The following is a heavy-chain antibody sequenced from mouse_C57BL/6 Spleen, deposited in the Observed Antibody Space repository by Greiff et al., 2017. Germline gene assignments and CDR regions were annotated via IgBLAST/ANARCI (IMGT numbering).Heavy chain of an antibody. CDR3: VRHGNYGYLFAY. CDR1: GFSFNTYA. Sequence: DVHLVESGGGLVQPKGSLKLSCAASGFSFNTYAMNWVRQAPGKGLEWVARIRSKSNNYATYYADSVKDRFTISRDDSESMLYLQMNNLKTEDTAMYYCVRHGNYGYLFAYWGQGTLVTVSA. J-gene: IGHJ3*01. V-gene: IGHV10-1*01. D-gene: IGHD2-2*01. CDR2: IRSKSNNYAT.